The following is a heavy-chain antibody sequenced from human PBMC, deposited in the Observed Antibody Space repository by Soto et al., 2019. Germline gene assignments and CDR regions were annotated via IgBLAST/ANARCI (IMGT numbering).Heavy chain of an antibody. CDR3: ASSSTSSYGMDV. J-gene: IGHJ6*02. V-gene: IGHV1-3*01. D-gene: IGHD2-2*01. Sequence: ASVKVSCKASGYTFTSYAMHCVRQAPGQMLEWMGWINAGDGNTKYSQKFQGRVTITRDTSASTAYMELSSLRSEDTAVYYCASSSTSSYGMDVWGQGTTVTVSS. CDR2: INAGDGNT. CDR1: GYTFTSYA.